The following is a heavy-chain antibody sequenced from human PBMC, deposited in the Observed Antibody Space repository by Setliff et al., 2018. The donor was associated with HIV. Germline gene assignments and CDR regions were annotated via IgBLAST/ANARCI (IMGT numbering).Heavy chain of an antibody. D-gene: IGHD5-18*01. Sequence: SETLSLTCTVSGDSVSSGSYYWNWIRQPPGKGLEWIGYITYSGSAYYNPSLKSRVTMSVDTSKNQFSLRLSSVTAADTAVYYCARDQKGYSYGYFDSWGQGTLVTVSS. CDR1: GDSVSSGSYY. CDR3: ARDQKGYSYGYFDS. J-gene: IGHJ4*02. CDR2: ITYSGSA. V-gene: IGHV4-61*01.